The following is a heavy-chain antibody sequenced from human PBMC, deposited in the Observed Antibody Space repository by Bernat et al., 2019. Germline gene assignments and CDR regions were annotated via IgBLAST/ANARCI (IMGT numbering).Heavy chain of an antibody. D-gene: IGHD6-19*01. Sequence: QVQLVESGGGVVQPGRSLRLSCAASGFTFSSYGMHWVRQAPGKGLEWVAVIWYDGSNKYYADSVKGRFTISRDNSKNTLYLQMNSLRAEDTAVYYCAREGIAVAGTDFYYMDVWGKGTTVTVSS. CDR3: AREGIAVAGTDFYYMDV. V-gene: IGHV3-33*01. J-gene: IGHJ6*03. CDR2: IWYDGSNK. CDR1: GFTFSSYG.